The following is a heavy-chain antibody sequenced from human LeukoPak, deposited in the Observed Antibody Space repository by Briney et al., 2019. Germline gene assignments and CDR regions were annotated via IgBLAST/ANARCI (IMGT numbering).Heavy chain of an antibody. CDR2: ISSSSSYI. V-gene: IGHV3-21*01. CDR3: ARAPGVWFDP. CDR1: GFTFSSYS. Sequence: GGSLRLSCAASGFTFSSYSMNWVRQAPGKGLEWVSSISSSSSYIYYADSVKGRFTISRDNSKNSLYLQMNSLRAEDTAVYYCARAPGVWFDPWGQGSLVTVSS. J-gene: IGHJ5*02.